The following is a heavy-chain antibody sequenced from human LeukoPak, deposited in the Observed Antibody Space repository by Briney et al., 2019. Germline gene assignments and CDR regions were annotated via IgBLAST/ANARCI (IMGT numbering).Heavy chain of an antibody. CDR3: ARDASHYDFWSGYQNWFDP. CDR1: GYTFTSYD. D-gene: IGHD3-3*01. V-gene: IGHV1-8*01. Sequence: ASVKVSCKASGYTFTSYDINWVRQATGQGLEWMGWMNPNGGNTGYAQKFQGRVTMTRNTSISTAYMELSSLRSEDTAVYYCARDASHYDFWSGYQNWFDPWGQGTLVTVSS. CDR2: MNPNGGNT. J-gene: IGHJ5*02.